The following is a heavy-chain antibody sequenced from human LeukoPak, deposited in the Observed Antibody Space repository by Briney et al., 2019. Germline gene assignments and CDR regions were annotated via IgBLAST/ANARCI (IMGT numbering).Heavy chain of an antibody. V-gene: IGHV1-2*04. CDR2: INPNSGGT. CDR1: GGTFSSYA. J-gene: IGHJ6*04. Sequence: ASVKVSCKASGGTFSSYAISWVRQAPGQGLEWMGWINPNSGGTNYAQKFQGWVTMTRDTSISTAYMELSRLRSDDTAVYYCARAYSSGWYYYGMDVWGKGTTVTVSS. CDR3: ARAYSSGWYYYGMDV. D-gene: IGHD6-19*01.